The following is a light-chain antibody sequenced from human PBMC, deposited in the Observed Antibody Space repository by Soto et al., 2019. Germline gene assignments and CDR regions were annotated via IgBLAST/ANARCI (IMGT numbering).Light chain of an antibody. Sequence: EIVLTQSPAPLSVSPGDRATISCRASQGIYRNLAWYQQKPGQAPRLLIYAASTRATDIPVRFSGSGSGTEFTISSSSLQSDDFAGYFCQHYHHWPPRPTFGGGTRVEIK. CDR2: AAS. J-gene: IGKJ4*01. V-gene: IGKV3-15*01. CDR3: QHYHHWPPRPT. CDR1: QGIYRN.